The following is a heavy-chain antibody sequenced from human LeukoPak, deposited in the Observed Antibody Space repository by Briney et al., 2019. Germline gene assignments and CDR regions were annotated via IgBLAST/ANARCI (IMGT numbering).Heavy chain of an antibody. J-gene: IGHJ4*02. D-gene: IGHD3-22*01. CDR1: GGSISNGDYY. Sequence: SETLSLTCTVSGGSISNGDYYWSWIRQPPGKGLEWIGYIYYSGSTYYNPSLKSRVTISIETSKNQFSLHLSSVTAADTAVYFCARVRPHYYETSGYFDYWGQGTLVTVSS. CDR2: IYYSGST. CDR3: ARVRPHYYETSGYFDY. V-gene: IGHV4-30-4*01.